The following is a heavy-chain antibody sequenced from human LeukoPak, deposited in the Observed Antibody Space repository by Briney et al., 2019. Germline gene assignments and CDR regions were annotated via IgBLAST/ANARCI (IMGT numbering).Heavy chain of an antibody. V-gene: IGHV1-3*01. Sequence: ASVKVSCKASGYTFTIYAIHWVRQAPGQRLEWMGWINAGNGNTKYSQKFQGRVTITRDTSASTAYMELSSLRSEDTAVYYCARNPVGGNAFDIWGQGTMATVSS. CDR1: GYTFTIYA. D-gene: IGHD3-16*01. CDR2: INAGNGNT. J-gene: IGHJ3*02. CDR3: ARNPVGGNAFDI.